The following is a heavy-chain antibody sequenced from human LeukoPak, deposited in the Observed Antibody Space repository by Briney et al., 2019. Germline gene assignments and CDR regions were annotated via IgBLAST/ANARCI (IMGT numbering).Heavy chain of an antibody. CDR2: INHSGST. D-gene: IGHD3-10*01. CDR3: ARLTLYYYGSEAPFDY. CDR1: GGSFSGYY. J-gene: IGHJ4*02. Sequence: SETLPLTCAVYGGSFSGYYWSWIRQPPGKGLEWIGEINHSGSTNYNPSLKSRVTISVDTSKNQFSLKLSSVTAADTAVYYCARLTLYYYGSEAPFDYWGQGTLVTVSS. V-gene: IGHV4-34*01.